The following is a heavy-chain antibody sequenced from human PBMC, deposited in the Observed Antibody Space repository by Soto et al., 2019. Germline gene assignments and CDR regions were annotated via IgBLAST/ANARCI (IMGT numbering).Heavy chain of an antibody. Sequence: QVQLVQSGAEVKTPGSSVKVSCKASGGTFNSYSIDWVRQAPGQGFEWMGGIIPMSGRPHYAQRFQGRVTFSADKSTNTGYMEVNSLTHEDTAVYYCTRRGRQSANWFDPWGQGTLVTVSS. J-gene: IGHJ5*02. V-gene: IGHV1-69*06. CDR1: GGTFNSYS. CDR3: TRRGRQSANWFDP. CDR2: IIPMSGRP.